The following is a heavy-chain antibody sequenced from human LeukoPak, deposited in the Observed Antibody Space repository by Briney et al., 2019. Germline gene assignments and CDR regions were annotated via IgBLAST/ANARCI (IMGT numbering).Heavy chain of an antibody. J-gene: IGHJ4*02. CDR3: ARVDSPITMVRGVLITAFDY. CDR1: GYTFTGYY. D-gene: IGHD3-10*01. Sequence: GASVKVSCKASGYTFTGYYMHWVRQAPGQGLEWMGWINPNSGGTNYALKFQGRVTMTRDTSISTAYMELSRLRSDDTAVYYCARVDSPITMVRGVLITAFDYWGQGTLVTVSS. CDR2: INPNSGGT. V-gene: IGHV1-2*02.